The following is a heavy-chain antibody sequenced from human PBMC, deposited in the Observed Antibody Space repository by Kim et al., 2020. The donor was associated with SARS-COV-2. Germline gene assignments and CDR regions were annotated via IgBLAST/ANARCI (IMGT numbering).Heavy chain of an antibody. V-gene: IGHV3-30*04. Sequence: GGSLRLSCAASAFIFSNYAMHWVRQAPGKGLEWVAVISYDGSNKYYADSVKGRFTISRDNSKNTLYLQVNSLRAEDTAVYYCAKAGRDHLWGTYHLPDY. CDR1: AFIFSNYA. J-gene: IGHJ4*01. D-gene: IGHD3-16*02. CDR3: AKAGRDHLWGTYHLPDY. CDR2: ISYDGSNK.